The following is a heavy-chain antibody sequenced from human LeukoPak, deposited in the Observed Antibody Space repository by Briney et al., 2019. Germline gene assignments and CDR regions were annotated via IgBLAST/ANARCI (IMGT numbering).Heavy chain of an antibody. D-gene: IGHD3-22*01. CDR1: GGSISSSSYY. Sequence: PSETLSLTCTVSGGSISSSSYYWGWIRQPPGKGLEWIGSIYYSGSTYYNPSLKSRVTISVDTSRNQFSLKLSSVTAADTAVYYCARHENDSPWDYWGQGTLVTVSS. CDR3: ARHENDSPWDY. V-gene: IGHV4-39*07. CDR2: IYYSGST. J-gene: IGHJ4*02.